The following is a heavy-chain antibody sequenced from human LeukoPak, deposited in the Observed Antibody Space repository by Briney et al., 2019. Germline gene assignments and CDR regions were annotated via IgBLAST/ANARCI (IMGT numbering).Heavy chain of an antibody. D-gene: IGHD2-15*01. Sequence: GGSLRLSCAVSGFTVTSNYVAWVRQAPGKGLEWVSVIYSGGSTNYADSVKGRFTISRDNSKNTLYLQMNSLRAEDTAVYYCARDHCSGGSCYSAYWGQGTLVTVSS. J-gene: IGHJ4*02. V-gene: IGHV3-53*01. CDR2: IYSGGST. CDR1: GFTVTSNY. CDR3: ARDHCSGGSCYSAY.